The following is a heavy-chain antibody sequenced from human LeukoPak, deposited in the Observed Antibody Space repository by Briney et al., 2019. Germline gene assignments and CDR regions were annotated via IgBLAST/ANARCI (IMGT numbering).Heavy chain of an antibody. CDR3: ARGQPRGIAVAGPFDH. CDR2: ISYDGSNK. Sequence: GGSLRLSCAASGFTFSSYAMHWVRQAPGKGLEWVAVISYDGSNKYYADSVKGRFTISRDNSKNTLYLQMNSLRAEDTAVYYCARGQPRGIAVAGPFDHWGQGTLVTVSS. CDR1: GFTFSSYA. V-gene: IGHV3-30-3*01. D-gene: IGHD6-19*01. J-gene: IGHJ4*02.